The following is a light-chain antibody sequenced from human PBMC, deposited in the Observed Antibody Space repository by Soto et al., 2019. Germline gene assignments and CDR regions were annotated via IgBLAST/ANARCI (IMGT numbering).Light chain of an antibody. CDR2: DAY. Sequence: EVVLTQSPVTLSLSPGERATLSCRASQSFRGLLAWYQQKPGQAPRLLIYDAYNRATGIPPRFSGSGSGTYFTLTISSLEPEDSAVYYCQQRHMWPITVGQGTRLEIK. V-gene: IGKV3-11*01. J-gene: IGKJ5*01. CDR1: QSFRGL. CDR3: QQRHMWPIT.